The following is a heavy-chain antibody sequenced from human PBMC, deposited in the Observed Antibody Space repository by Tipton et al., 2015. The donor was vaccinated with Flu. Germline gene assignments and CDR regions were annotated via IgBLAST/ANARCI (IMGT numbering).Heavy chain of an antibody. CDR3: ARVILTYDSSGYKPFDY. CDR2: INHSGST. Sequence: LRLSCAVYGGSFSGYYWSWIRQPPGKGLEWIGEINHSGSTNYNPSLKSRVTISVDTSKNQFSLKLSSVTAADTAVYYCARVILTYDSSGYKPFDYWGQGTLVTVSS. J-gene: IGHJ4*02. D-gene: IGHD3-22*01. V-gene: IGHV4-34*01. CDR1: GGSFSGYY.